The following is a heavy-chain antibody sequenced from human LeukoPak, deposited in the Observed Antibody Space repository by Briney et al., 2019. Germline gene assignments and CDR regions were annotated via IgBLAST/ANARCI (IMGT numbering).Heavy chain of an antibody. CDR3: ARGGFGFGELVPSDWFDP. Sequence: SETLSLTCAVYGGSFSGYYWSWIRQPPGKGLEWIGEINHSGSTNYNLSLKSRVTISVDTSKNQFSLKLSSVTAADTAVYYCARGGFGFGELVPSDWFDPWGQGTLVTVSS. V-gene: IGHV4-34*01. CDR1: GGSFSGYY. J-gene: IGHJ5*02. CDR2: INHSGST. D-gene: IGHD3-10*01.